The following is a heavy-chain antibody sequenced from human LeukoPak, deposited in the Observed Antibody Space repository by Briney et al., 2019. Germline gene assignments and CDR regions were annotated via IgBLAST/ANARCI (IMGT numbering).Heavy chain of an antibody. Sequence: GGSLRLSCAASGFTFSSYGMHWVRQAPGKGLEWVAVISYDGSNKYYADSVEGRFTISRDNSKNTLYLQMNSLRAEDTAVYYCAKDRGAYWGQGTLVTVSS. CDR3: AKDRGAY. J-gene: IGHJ4*02. V-gene: IGHV3-30*18. CDR2: ISYDGSNK. CDR1: GFTFSSYG.